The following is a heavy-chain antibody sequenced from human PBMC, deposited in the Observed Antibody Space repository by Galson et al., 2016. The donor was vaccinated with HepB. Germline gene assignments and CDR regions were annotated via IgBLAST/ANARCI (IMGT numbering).Heavy chain of an antibody. J-gene: IGHJ4*02. D-gene: IGHD3-16*01. CDR1: GDSVSSNGAD. V-gene: IGHV6-1*01. CDR3: AGAHERGAFDY. CDR2: TYYRSKWYN. Sequence: CAISGDSVSSNGADWNWIRQSPSRGLEWLGRTYYRSKWYNEYALSVKSRITINPDTSKNQLSLQLNSVTPEDTAVYFCAGAHERGAFDYWGQGTLVTVSS.